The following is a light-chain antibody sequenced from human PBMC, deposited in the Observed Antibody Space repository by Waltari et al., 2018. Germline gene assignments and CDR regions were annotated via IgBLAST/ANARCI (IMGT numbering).Light chain of an antibody. CDR1: VLPKQY. J-gene: IGLJ1*01. Sequence: YELTQPPSVSVSPGQTARITCSGDVLPKQYAYGYQQKPGQAPVLVIYKDRERPSGIPERFSGSSSGTTVTLTISGVLAEDEADYYCQSADSSGTFYVFGTGTKVTVL. V-gene: IGLV3-25*03. CDR2: KDR. CDR3: QSADSSGTFYV.